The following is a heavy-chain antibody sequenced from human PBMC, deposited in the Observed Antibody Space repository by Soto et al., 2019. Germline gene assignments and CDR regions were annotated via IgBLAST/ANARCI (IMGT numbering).Heavy chain of an antibody. Sequence: ASVKVSCKASGYTFTSYGISWVRQAPGQGLEWMGWISAYNGNTNYAQKLQGRVTMTTDTSTSTAYMELRSLRSDGTAVYYCARSSGVLEDYYYYGMDVWGQGTTVTVSS. J-gene: IGHJ6*02. V-gene: IGHV1-18*01. D-gene: IGHD3-22*01. CDR2: ISAYNGNT. CDR1: GYTFTSYG. CDR3: ARSSGVLEDYYYYGMDV.